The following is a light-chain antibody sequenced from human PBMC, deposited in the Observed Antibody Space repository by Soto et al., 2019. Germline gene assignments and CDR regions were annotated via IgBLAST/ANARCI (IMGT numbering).Light chain of an antibody. CDR1: SSNIGNNA. V-gene: IGLV1-36*01. J-gene: IGLJ3*02. Sequence: QSVLTQPPSVSEAPRQRVTISCSGSSSNIGNNAVNWYQQLPGKAPKLLIYYDDLLPSGVSDRFSGSKSGTSASLAISGLQSEDEADYYCAAWDDSLNAPGGFGGRTKLTVL. CDR2: YDD. CDR3: AAWDDSLNAPGG.